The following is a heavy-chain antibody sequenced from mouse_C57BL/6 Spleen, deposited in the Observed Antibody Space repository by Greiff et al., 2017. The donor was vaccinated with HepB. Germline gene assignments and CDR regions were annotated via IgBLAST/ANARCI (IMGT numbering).Heavy chain of an antibody. CDR2: INPNNGGT. Sequence: EVQLQQSGPELVKPGASVKISCKASGYTFTDYYMNWVKQSHGKSLEWIGDINPNNGGTSYNQKFKGKATLTVDKSSSTAYMELRSLTSEDSAVYYCANDYDEGYFDYWGQGTTLTVSS. CDR3: ANDYDEGYFDY. J-gene: IGHJ2*01. CDR1: GYTFTDYY. V-gene: IGHV1-26*01. D-gene: IGHD2-4*01.